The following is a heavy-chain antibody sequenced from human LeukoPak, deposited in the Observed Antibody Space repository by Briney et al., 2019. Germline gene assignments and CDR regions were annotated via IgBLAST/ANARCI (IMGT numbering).Heavy chain of an antibody. Sequence: ASVKVSCKASGYTFTGYYMHWVRQAPGQGLEWMGWINPNSGGTNYAQKFQGRVTMTRDTSISTAYVELSRLRSDDTAVYYCARGYDYSNYGSGDYWGQGTLVTVYS. CDR3: ARGYDYSNYGSGDY. CDR1: GYTFTGYY. V-gene: IGHV1-2*02. D-gene: IGHD4-11*01. CDR2: INPNSGGT. J-gene: IGHJ4*02.